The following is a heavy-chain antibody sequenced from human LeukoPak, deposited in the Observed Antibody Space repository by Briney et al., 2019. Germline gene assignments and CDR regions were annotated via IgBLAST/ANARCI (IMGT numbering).Heavy chain of an antibody. CDR2: IYPNSGGT. CDR1: GYTFTSYG. Sequence: ASVKVSCKASGYTFTSYGISWVRQASGQGLEWMGWIYPNSGGTNYAQKFQGRVTMTRDTSISTAYMELSRLRSDDTAVYYCARSEQFPYYMDVWGKGTTVTVSS. V-gene: IGHV1-2*02. J-gene: IGHJ6*03. D-gene: IGHD6-19*01. CDR3: ARSEQFPYYMDV.